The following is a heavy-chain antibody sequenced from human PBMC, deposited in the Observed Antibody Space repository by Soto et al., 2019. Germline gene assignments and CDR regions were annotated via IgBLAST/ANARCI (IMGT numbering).Heavy chain of an antibody. V-gene: IGHV3-23*01. D-gene: IGHD2-21*01. J-gene: IGHJ3*02. CDR2: VSENGGSRGGT. CDR3: ASAKAVVIAALGI. CDR1: GFTFSSSA. Sequence: EVQLLESGGGLVQPGGSLRLSCTASGFTFSSSAMNWVRQAPGQGLEWVASVSENGGSRGGTYYADSVKGRFTISRENSKNTLYLQMDRLRGADTAVYYCASAKAVVIAALGIWGQGTMVTVSS.